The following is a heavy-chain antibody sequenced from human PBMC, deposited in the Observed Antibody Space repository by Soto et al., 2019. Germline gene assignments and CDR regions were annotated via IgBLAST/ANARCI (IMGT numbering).Heavy chain of an antibody. Sequence: SETLSLTCTVSGGSMSSYYWPWLRQSPGRGLEWIGYISYSGSTYYNPSLKSRVTISADTSKNQFSLRMNSMIAADTAVDYCARADPDASVGYWGQGPLVTVSS. V-gene: IGHV4-59*01. D-gene: IGHD2-15*01. J-gene: IGHJ4*02. CDR1: GGSMSSYY. CDR3: ARADPDASVGY. CDR2: ISYSGST.